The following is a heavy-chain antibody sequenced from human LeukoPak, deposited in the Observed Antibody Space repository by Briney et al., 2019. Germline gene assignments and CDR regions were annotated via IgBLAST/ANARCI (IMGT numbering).Heavy chain of an antibody. CDR3: ARDFPPYFYGSGTPGGWFDP. CDR1: GFTFSNYR. J-gene: IGHJ5*02. CDR2: ISSSSSHI. V-gene: IGHV3-21*01. Sequence: PGGSLRLSCAASGFTFSNYRMNWVRQAPGKGLEWVSSISSSSSHISYADSVKGRFTISRDNAKNKLYLQMNSLRAEDTAVYYCARDFPPYFYGSGTPGGWFDPWGQGTLVTVSS. D-gene: IGHD3-10*01.